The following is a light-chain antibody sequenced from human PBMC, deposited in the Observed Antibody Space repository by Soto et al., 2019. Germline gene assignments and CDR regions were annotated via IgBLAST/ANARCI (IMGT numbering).Light chain of an antibody. V-gene: IGKV3-15*01. CDR1: XSINDN. CDR2: RTS. Sequence: EIVMTQSPATLSVSQGERATLACXASXSINDNLAWYQQTPGQAPRLLMFRTSTRATGFPARFSAGGSGTDFNLTISSLQSEDVAIYHCQQYNNWPRATFGGGTKVDIK. CDR3: QQYNNWPRAT. J-gene: IGKJ4*01.